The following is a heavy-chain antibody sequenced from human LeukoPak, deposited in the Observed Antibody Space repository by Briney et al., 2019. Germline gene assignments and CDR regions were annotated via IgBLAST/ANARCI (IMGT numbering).Heavy chain of an antibody. V-gene: IGHV1-46*01. CDR2: INPSGGSA. Sequence: DSVKVSCKASGYTFTTHFIHWVRQAPGQGLQWMGMINPSGGSAIYAQKFQGRVTMTSDTSTSTVYMELRSLRSEDTALYFCARERGELHRELDSWGQGTLVTVSS. CDR1: GYTFTTHF. CDR3: ARERGELHRELDS. J-gene: IGHJ4*02. D-gene: IGHD1-26*01.